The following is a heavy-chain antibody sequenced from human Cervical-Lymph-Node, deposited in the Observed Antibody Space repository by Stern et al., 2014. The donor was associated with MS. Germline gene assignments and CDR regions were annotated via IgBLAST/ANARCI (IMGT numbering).Heavy chain of an antibody. Sequence: QLVQSGSELKKPGASGKGSCKASGYTLTNYPMNWVRQAPGQGLEWMGWITTNTGHSTYAQGFTGRFVFSLDTSVSTAYLQISNLKAEDTAVYYCARDFVDTAMITRSDYLDCWGQGTLVTVSS. CDR1: GYTLTNYP. V-gene: IGHV7-4-1*02. CDR2: ITTNTGHS. J-gene: IGHJ4*02. CDR3: ARDFVDTAMITRSDYLDC. D-gene: IGHD5-18*01.